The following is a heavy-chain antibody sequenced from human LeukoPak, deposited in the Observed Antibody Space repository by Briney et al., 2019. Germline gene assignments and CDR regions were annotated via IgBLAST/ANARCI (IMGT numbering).Heavy chain of an antibody. D-gene: IGHD3-3*01. Sequence: KASETLSLTCTVPGDSISSYYWSWIRQPPGKRLEWIGCISDSGSTNYNPSLKSRVTISVDTSKSQFSLKLSSVTAADTAVYYCARGRLLEWFDSWGQGTLVSVSS. CDR3: ARGRLLEWFDS. V-gene: IGHV4-59*01. J-gene: IGHJ5*02. CDR2: ISDSGST. CDR1: GDSISSYY.